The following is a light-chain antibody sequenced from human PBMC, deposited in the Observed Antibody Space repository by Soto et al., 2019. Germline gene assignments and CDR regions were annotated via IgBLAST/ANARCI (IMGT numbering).Light chain of an antibody. CDR1: QTVKTN. J-gene: IGKJ5*01. CDR3: LQYSNWPPLT. CDR2: GAT. Sequence: EIVMTQSPATLSLSPGEGAALSCRASQTVKTNLDWYQQKPGQAPRLLIYGATTRATGVPDRFSGSGSGTDFTLTISNLQSEDSAVYYCLQYSNWPPLTFGPVTLLAIK. V-gene: IGKV3-15*01.